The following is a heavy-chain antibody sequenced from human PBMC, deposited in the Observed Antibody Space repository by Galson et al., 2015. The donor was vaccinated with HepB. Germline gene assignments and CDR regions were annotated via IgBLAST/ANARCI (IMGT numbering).Heavy chain of an antibody. V-gene: IGHV3-30*18. CDR3: AKQQEEMATVFDY. J-gene: IGHJ4*02. CDR1: GFTFSSYG. Sequence: SLRLSCAASGFTFSSYGMHWVRQAPGKGLEWVAVISYDGSNKYYADSVKGRFTISRDNSKNTLYLQMNSLRAEDTAVYYCAKQQEEMATVFDYWGQGTLVTVSS. D-gene: IGHD5-24*01. CDR2: ISYDGSNK.